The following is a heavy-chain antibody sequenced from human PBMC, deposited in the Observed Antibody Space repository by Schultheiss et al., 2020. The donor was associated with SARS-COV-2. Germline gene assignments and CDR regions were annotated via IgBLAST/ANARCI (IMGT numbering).Heavy chain of an antibody. J-gene: IGHJ6*02. CDR1: GFTFSSYA. CDR3: ARGDIVVVPAAMPDYYYGMDV. V-gene: IGHV3-23*01. CDR2: ISGSGGST. Sequence: GGSLRLSCAASGFTFSSYAMSWVRQAPGKGLEWVSAISGSGGSTYYADSVKGRFTISRDNSKHTLFLQMNSLGAGDTAVYYCARGDIVVVPAAMPDYYYGMDVWGQGTTVTVSS. D-gene: IGHD2-2*01.